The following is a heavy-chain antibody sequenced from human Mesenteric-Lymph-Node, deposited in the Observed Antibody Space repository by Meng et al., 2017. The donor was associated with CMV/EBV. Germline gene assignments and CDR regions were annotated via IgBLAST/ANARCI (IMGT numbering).Heavy chain of an antibody. Sequence: FSTDGMHWVRQAPGKGLEWVAFIRYDGSDQHYTDSVKGRFTISRDNSRDTLYLQVNSLRGDDTAVYYCAKDVEAYCTGGTCYPSWFDSWGQGTLVTVSS. CDR3: AKDVEAYCTGGTCYPSWFDS. CDR2: IRYDGSDQ. V-gene: IGHV3-30*02. D-gene: IGHD2-15*01. J-gene: IGHJ5*01. CDR1: FSTDG.